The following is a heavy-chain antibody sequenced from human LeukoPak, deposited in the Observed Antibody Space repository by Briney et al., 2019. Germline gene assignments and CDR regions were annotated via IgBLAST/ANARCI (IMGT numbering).Heavy chain of an antibody. Sequence: GESLKISCKGSGYSFTSYWITWVRQMPGKGLEWMGRIDPSDSYTNYSPSFQGPVTISADKSISTAYLQWSSLKASDTAMYYWARLWDVDTATGTLNLNYWGQGTLVTVSS. CDR2: IDPSDSYT. V-gene: IGHV5-10-1*01. CDR1: GYSFTSYW. CDR3: ARLWDVDTATGTLNLNY. D-gene: IGHD5-18*01. J-gene: IGHJ4*02.